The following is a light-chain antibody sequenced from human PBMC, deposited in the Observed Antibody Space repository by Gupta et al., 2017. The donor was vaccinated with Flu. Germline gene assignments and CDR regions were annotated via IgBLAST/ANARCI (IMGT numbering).Light chain of an antibody. CDR2: GTS. J-gene: IGKJ2*01. CDR1: QSVTGIY. V-gene: IGKV3-20*01. CDR3: QQYGSSPYT. Sequence: EIVFTQSPGTLSLSPGDRATLSCRASQSVTGIYLAWYQQKPCQTPRFLIYGTSSRATGIQDRFSGSGSGTDFTLTISRLEPEDFAVYYCQQYGSSPYTFGQGTKLEIK.